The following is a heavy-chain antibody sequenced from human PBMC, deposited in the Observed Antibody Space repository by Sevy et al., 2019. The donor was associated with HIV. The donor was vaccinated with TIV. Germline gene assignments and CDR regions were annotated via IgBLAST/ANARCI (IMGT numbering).Heavy chain of an antibody. D-gene: IGHD5-18*01. V-gene: IGHV3-7*01. J-gene: IGHJ4*02. Sequence: GGSLRLSCVASGFTFSDSWMTWVHQAPGKGLERIAFINEDGSRLGYVDSVRGRFTISRENTKNSLYLQMNSLRAEDTAVYFCARDRAYSALDYWGQRTLVTVSS. CDR3: ARDRAYSALDY. CDR1: GFTFSDSW. CDR2: INEDGSRL.